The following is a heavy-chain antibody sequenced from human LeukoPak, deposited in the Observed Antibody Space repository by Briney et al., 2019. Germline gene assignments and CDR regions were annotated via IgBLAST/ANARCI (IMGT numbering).Heavy chain of an antibody. Sequence: SETLSLTCTVSGGSISSSSYYWGWIRQPPGKGLEWIGSIYYSGSTYYNPPLKSRVTISVDTSKNQFSLKLSSVTAADTAVYYCASRDYYDSSGYYDVDYWGQGTLVTVSS. CDR2: IYYSGST. V-gene: IGHV4-39*01. CDR1: GGSISSSSYY. J-gene: IGHJ4*02. D-gene: IGHD3-22*01. CDR3: ASRDYYDSSGYYDVDY.